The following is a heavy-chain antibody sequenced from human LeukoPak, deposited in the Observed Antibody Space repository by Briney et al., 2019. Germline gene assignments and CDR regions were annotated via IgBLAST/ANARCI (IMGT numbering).Heavy chain of an antibody. CDR1: GFTFSSYS. V-gene: IGHV3-48*02. J-gene: IGHJ6*02. CDR2: ISSSSSTI. CDR3: ARDLRGRSLFYCMDV. Sequence: GGSLRLSCAASGFTFSSYSMNWVRQAPGKGLEWVSYISSSSSTIYYADSVKGRFTISRDNAKNSLYLQMSSLRDEDTAVYYCARDLRGRSLFYCMDVWGQGTTVTLSS. D-gene: IGHD1-26*01.